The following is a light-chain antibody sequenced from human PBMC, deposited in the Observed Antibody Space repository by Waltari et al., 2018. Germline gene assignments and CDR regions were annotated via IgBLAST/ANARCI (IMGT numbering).Light chain of an antibody. Sequence: EIVMTQSPATLSVSPGERDTLSCRASQSVSSNLAWYQQKPGQAPRLLIYYASIRATGIPARFSGSGSGTDFTLTISSLQSEDFALYYCQQYNNWRTFGQGTKVEIK. CDR3: QQYNNWRT. CDR2: YAS. V-gene: IGKV3-15*01. CDR1: QSVSSN. J-gene: IGKJ1*01.